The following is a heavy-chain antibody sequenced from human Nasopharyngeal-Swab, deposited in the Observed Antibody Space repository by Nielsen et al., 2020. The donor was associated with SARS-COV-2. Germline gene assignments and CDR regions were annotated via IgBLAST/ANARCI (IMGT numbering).Heavy chain of an antibody. D-gene: IGHD4-17*01. Sequence: SETLSLTCTVSGGSISSGGYYWSWIRQHPGKGLEWIGYIHYSGSTYYNPSLKSRVTISVDTSKNQFSLKLSSVTAADTAVYYCVREDSGDYYGMDVWGQGTTVTVSS. CDR2: IHYSGST. CDR3: VREDSGDYYGMDV. CDR1: GGSISSGGYY. V-gene: IGHV4-31*03. J-gene: IGHJ6*02.